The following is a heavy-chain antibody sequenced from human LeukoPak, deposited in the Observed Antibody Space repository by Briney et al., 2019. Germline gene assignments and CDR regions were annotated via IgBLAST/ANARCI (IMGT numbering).Heavy chain of an antibody. J-gene: IGHJ3*02. Sequence: TGGSLRLSCAASGFTFSSYGMSWVCQAPGKGLEWVSAISGSGGSTYYADSVKGRFTISRDNSKNTLYLQMNSLRAEDTAVYYYAKAPYGSGSYWGHDAFDIWGQGTMVTVSS. CDR2: ISGSGGST. CDR3: AKAPYGSGSYWGHDAFDI. CDR1: GFTFSSYG. D-gene: IGHD3-10*01. V-gene: IGHV3-23*01.